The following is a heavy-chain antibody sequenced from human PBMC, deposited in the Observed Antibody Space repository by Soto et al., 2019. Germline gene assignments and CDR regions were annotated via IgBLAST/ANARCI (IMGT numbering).Heavy chain of an antibody. V-gene: IGHV3-23*01. D-gene: IGHD6-13*01. J-gene: IGHJ4*02. CDR3: AKAGFSSSWSPTYFDY. CDR1: GFTFTSYA. CDR2: ISGTGYNT. Sequence: GGSLRLSCAASGFTFTSYAMNWVRLAPGKGLEWVSAISGTGYNTYYADSVKGRFTISRDNTKNTLYLQMNSLRAEDTAAYYCAKAGFSSSWSPTYFDYCGQGTLVTVSS.